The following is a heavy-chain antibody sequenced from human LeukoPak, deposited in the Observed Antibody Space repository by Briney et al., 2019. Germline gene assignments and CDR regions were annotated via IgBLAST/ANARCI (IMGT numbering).Heavy chain of an antibody. CDR3: ASCSRY. V-gene: IGHV3-21*01. Sequence: GGSLRLSCAASGFTFSSYSMNWVRQAPGKGLEWVSSITSSSSYTYYADSVKGRFTISRDNAKNSLYLQMNSLRAEDTAVYYCASCSRYWGQGTLVTVSS. CDR2: ITSSSSYT. J-gene: IGHJ4*02. CDR1: GFTFSSYS. D-gene: IGHD6-13*01.